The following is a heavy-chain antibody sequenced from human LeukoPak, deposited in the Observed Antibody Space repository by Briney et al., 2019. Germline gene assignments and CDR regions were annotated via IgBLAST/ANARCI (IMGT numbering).Heavy chain of an antibody. Sequence: HAGGSLRLSCAASGFTFSNYWMNWVRQAPGKGLEWVASIQRDGSEKYYVESVKGRFTISRDNAKNSLYLQMNSLRAEDTAVYYCARDPPYCSGGSCTPRNWFDPWGQGTLVTVSS. J-gene: IGHJ5*02. CDR3: ARDPPYCSGGSCTPRNWFDP. D-gene: IGHD2-15*01. CDR1: GFTFSNYW. V-gene: IGHV3-7*01. CDR2: IQRDGSEK.